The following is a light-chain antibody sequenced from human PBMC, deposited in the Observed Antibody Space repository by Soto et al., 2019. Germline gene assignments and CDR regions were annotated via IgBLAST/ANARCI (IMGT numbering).Light chain of an antibody. CDR1: QGMTNN. J-gene: IGKJ3*01. CDR2: ATS. Sequence: DIQMTQSPSSLSASVGDRVTITCWASQGMTNNLAWYQQKPGKAPKLLIYATSSLHSGVPSRFSGSGSGTYFTLTISSLQPEDVATYYCQKYNSAPFLFSFGPGTKVDLK. CDR3: QKYNSAPFLFS. V-gene: IGKV1-27*01.